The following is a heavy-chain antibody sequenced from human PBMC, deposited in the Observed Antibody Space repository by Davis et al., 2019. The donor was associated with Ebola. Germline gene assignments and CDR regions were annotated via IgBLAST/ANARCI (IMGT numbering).Heavy chain of an antibody. CDR1: GGSISSYY. CDR3: ARAAVRNWLDT. D-gene: IGHD6-13*01. CDR2: IYYSGST. V-gene: IGHV4-59*01. Sequence: SETLSLTCTVSGGSISSYYWSWIRQPPGKGLEWIGYIYYSGSTNYNPSLKSRVTISVDTSNNQFSLVLTSVTAADTGVYYCARAAVRNWLDTWGQGTLVTVSS. J-gene: IGHJ5*02.